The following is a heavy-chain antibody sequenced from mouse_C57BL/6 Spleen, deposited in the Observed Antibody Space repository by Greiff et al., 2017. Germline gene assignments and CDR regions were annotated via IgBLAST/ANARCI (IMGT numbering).Heavy chain of an antibody. J-gene: IGHJ4*01. CDR2: IYPGDGDT. D-gene: IGHD2-3*01. CDR1: GYAFSSYW. CDR3: ARHDGYYTMDY. Sequence: QVQLQQPGAELVKPGASVKISCKASGYAFSSYWMNWVKQRPGKGLEWIGQIYPGDGDTNYNGKFKGKATLTADKSTSTTCMQLSSLASEDSAVYFYARHDGYYTMDYWGQGTSVTVSS. V-gene: IGHV1-80*01.